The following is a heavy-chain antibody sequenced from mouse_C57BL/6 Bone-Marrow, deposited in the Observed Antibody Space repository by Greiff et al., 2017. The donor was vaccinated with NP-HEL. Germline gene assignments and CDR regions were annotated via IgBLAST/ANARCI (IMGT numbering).Heavy chain of an antibody. CDR2: ISDGGSYT. CDR3: ARDLWWLRRAWCAY. CDR1: GFTFSSYA. Sequence: EVHLVESGGGLVKPGGSLKLSCAASGFTFSSYAMSWVRQTPEKRLEWVATISDGGSYTYYPDNVKGRFTISRDNAKNNLYLQMSHLKSEDTAMYYCARDLWWLRRAWCAYWGQGTLVTVSA. J-gene: IGHJ3*01. V-gene: IGHV5-4*01. D-gene: IGHD2-2*01.